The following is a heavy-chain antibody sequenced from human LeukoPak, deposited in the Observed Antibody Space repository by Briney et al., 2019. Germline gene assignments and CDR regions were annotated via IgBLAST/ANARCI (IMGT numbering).Heavy chain of an antibody. CDR2: ISYTGGST. D-gene: IGHD3-10*01. J-gene: IGHJ4*02. CDR3: AKDSSRELLWFGELN. Sequence: QSGGSLRLSCEASGFSFYDYAMSWVRQAPGKGLEWVSTISYTGGSTYFADSVKGRFTISRDNSKNTLYLQMNSLRAEDTAVYYCAKDSSRELLWFGELNWGQGTLVTVSS. V-gene: IGHV3-23*01. CDR1: GFSFYDYA.